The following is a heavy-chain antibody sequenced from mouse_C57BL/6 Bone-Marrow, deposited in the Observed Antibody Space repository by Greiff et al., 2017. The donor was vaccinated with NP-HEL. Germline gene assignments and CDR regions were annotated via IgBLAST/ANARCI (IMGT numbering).Heavy chain of an antibody. D-gene: IGHD2-4*01. CDR3: TRAPPDYTYAMDY. V-gene: IGHV5-9-1*02. CDR1: GFTFSSYA. CDR2: ISSGGDYI. Sequence: EVKLVESGEGLVKPGGSLKLSCAASGFTFSSYAMSWVRQTPEKRLEWVAYISSGGDYIYYADTVKGRFTISRDNARNTLYLQMSSLKSEDTAMYYCTRAPPDYTYAMDYWGQGTSVTVSS. J-gene: IGHJ4*01.